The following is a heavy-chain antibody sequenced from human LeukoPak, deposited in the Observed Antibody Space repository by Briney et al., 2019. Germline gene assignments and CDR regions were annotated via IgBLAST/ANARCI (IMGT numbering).Heavy chain of an antibody. V-gene: IGHV1-2*02. D-gene: IGHD6-13*01. CDR2: INPNSGGT. J-gene: IGHJ4*02. CDR3: ARNSGIAAAGTRVPLGY. CDR1: GYTFTGYY. Sequence: ASVKVSCKASGYTFTGYYMHWVRQAPGQGLEWMGWINPNSGGTNYAQKFQGRVTMTRDTSISTAYMELSRLRSDDTAVYYCARNSGIAAAGTRVPLGYWGQGTLVTVSS.